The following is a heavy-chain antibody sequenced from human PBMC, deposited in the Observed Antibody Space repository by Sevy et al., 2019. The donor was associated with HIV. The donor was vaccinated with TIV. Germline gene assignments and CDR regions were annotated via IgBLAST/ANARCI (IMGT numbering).Heavy chain of an antibody. CDR3: ARDRYYKLRYCSGGSCPMGAFDI. V-gene: IGHV6-1*01. CDR1: GDSVSSNSAA. Sequence: SQTLSLTCAISGDSVSSNSAAWNWIRQSPSRGLEWLGRTYYRSKWYNDYAVSVKSRITINPDTSKNQFSLQLNSVTPEETAVYYCARDRYYKLRYCSGGSCPMGAFDIWGQGTMVTVSS. CDR2: TYYRSKWYN. J-gene: IGHJ3*02. D-gene: IGHD2-15*01.